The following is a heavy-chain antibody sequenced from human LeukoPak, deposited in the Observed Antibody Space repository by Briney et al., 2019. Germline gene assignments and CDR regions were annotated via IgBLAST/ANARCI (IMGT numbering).Heavy chain of an antibody. D-gene: IGHD2-2*01. CDR3: AKDQAMRVRLNSIYFDY. CDR2: ISYDGSNK. V-gene: IGHV3-30*18. J-gene: IGHJ4*02. Sequence: PGGSLRLSCAASGFTFSSYGMHWVRQAPGKGLEWVAVISYDGSNKYYADSVKGRFTISRDNSKNTLYLQMNSLRAEDTAVYYCAKDQAMRVRLNSIYFDYWGQGTLVTVSS. CDR1: GFTFSSYG.